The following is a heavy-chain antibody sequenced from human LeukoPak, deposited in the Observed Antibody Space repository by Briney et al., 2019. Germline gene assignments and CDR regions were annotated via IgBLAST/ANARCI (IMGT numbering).Heavy chain of an antibody. V-gene: IGHV4-59*01. CDR1: GGSISSYY. CDR2: IYYSGST. J-gene: IGHJ5*02. D-gene: IGHD3-22*01. Sequence: SETLSLTCTVSGGSISSYYWSWIRQPPGKGLEWIGYIYYSGSTNYNPSLKSRVTISVDTSKNQFSLKLSSVTAADTAVYYCARPLLKVQGGGSGYYYDGWFDPWGQGTLVTVSS. CDR3: ARPLLKVQGGGSGYYYDGWFDP.